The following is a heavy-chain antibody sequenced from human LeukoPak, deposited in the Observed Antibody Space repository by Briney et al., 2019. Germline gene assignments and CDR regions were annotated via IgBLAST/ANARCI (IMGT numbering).Heavy chain of an antibody. Sequence: GGSLRLSCAASGFTFDDYAMHWVRQAPGKGLEWVSGISWNSGSIGYADSVKGRFTISRDSAKNSLYLQMNSLRAEDTALYYCANDMDYYDMLTGLKGISIDYWGQGTLVTVSS. J-gene: IGHJ4*02. V-gene: IGHV3-9*01. CDR1: GFTFDDYA. CDR2: ISWNSGSI. CDR3: ANDMDYYDMLTGLKGISIDY. D-gene: IGHD3-9*01.